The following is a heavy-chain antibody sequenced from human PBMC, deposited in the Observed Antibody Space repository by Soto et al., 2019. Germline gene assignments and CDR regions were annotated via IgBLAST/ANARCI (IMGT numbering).Heavy chain of an antibody. Sequence: SETLSLTCAVYGGSFSGYYWSWIRQAPGKGLEWIGEINHSGSSNYNPSLKSRVTISVDTSKKQLSLKLTSVTAADTAVYYCTRGTVTMSPLDSWGKGTLVTVSS. CDR1: GGSFSGYY. V-gene: IGHV4-34*01. CDR3: TRGTVTMSPLDS. J-gene: IGHJ4*02. CDR2: INHSGSS. D-gene: IGHD4-17*01.